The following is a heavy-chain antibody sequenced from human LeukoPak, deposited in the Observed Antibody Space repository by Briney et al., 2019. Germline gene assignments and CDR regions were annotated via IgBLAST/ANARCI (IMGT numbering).Heavy chain of an antibody. Sequence: GASVKVSCKASGGTFSSYAISWVRQAPGQGLEWMGRIIPILGIANYAQKFQGRVTITADKSTSTAYKELSSLRSEDTAVYYCARVRYCSSTSCYDPYYYYGMDVWGQGTTVTVSS. J-gene: IGHJ6*02. CDR1: GGTFSSYA. V-gene: IGHV1-69*04. CDR3: ARVRYCSSTSCYDPYYYYGMDV. D-gene: IGHD2-2*01. CDR2: IIPILGIA.